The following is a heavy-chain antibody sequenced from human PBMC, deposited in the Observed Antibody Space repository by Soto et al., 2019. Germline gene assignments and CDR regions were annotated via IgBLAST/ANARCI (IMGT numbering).Heavy chain of an antibody. Sequence: GGSLRLSCAASGFTFSSYAMSWVRQAPGKGLEWVSAISGSGGSTYYADSVKGRFSISSDSSKNTLFLQMNSLRAEDTAVYFSAPFNFGRPFDTWGQGTMVTVSS. CDR2: ISGSGGST. D-gene: IGHD3-3*01. CDR3: APFNFGRPFDT. CDR1: GFTFSSYA. J-gene: IGHJ3*02. V-gene: IGHV3-23*01.